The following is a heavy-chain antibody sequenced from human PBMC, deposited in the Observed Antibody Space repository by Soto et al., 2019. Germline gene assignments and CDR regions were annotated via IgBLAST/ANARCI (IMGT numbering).Heavy chain of an antibody. CDR2: LLHRWST. D-gene: IGHD6-19*01. CDR3: AYSSGWYRHDV. V-gene: IGHV4-4*02. J-gene: IGHJ3*01. Sequence: QVQLQESGPGLVKPSGTLSLTCAVSGDSISSPKWWTWLRQPPGKGLGWIGDLLHRWSTTYNPSLKSRVTLSVDKPQTQFSLKLTSVTAADTAIYYCAYSSGWYRHDVWGQGTSVTVSS. CDR1: GDSISSPKW.